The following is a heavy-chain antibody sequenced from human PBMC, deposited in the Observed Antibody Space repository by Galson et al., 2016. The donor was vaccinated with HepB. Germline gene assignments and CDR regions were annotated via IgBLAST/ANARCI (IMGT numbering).Heavy chain of an antibody. CDR3: AKEQGISDTAPTGFDP. CDR2: VSASGAST. Sequence: SLRLSCAASGFTFNSYAMTWVRQAPGKGLEWVAAVSASGASTYYSDAVKGRFTISRDNFENPLYLLINSLGVEDTAVYYCAKEQGISDTAPTGFDPWGQGTLVTVSS. V-gene: IGHV3-23*01. CDR1: GFTFNSYA. J-gene: IGHJ5*02. D-gene: IGHD1-14*01.